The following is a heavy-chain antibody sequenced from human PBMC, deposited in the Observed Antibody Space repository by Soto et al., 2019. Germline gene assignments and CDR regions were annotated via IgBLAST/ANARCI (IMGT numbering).Heavy chain of an antibody. CDR3: AKVNGYSSGWFDY. CDR1: GFTFSSDA. J-gene: IGHJ4*02. D-gene: IGHD6-19*01. CDR2: ISGSGGST. V-gene: IGHV3-23*01. Sequence: EVQLLESGGGLVQPGGSLRLSCAASGFTFSSDAMSWVRQAPGKGLEWVSAISGSGGSTYYADSVKGRFTISRDNSKNTLYLQMISLRAEDTAVYYCAKVNGYSSGWFDYWGQGTLVTVSS.